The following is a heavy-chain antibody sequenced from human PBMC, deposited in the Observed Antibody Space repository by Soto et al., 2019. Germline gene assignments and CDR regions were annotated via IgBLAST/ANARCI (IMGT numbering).Heavy chain of an antibody. CDR3: VKASSNYYGSGSYYPHYYGMDV. CDR2: ISSNGGST. CDR1: GFTFSSYA. V-gene: IGHV3-64D*08. J-gene: IGHJ6*02. Sequence: GGSLRLSCSASGFTFSSYAMHWVRQAPGKGLEYVSAISSNGGSTYYADSVKGRFTISRDNSKNTLYLQMSSLRAEDTAVYYCVKASSNYYGSGSYYPHYYGMDVWGQGTTVTVSS. D-gene: IGHD3-10*01.